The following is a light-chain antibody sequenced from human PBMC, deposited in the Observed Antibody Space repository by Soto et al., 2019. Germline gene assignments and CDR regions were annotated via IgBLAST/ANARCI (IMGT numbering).Light chain of an antibody. Sequence: EIVLTQSPATLSLSPGERATLSCRTSQSVSGFLAWYQQKPGQAPRLLIYDASNRATGIPARFSGSGSGTDFTLTTSSLEPEDLAVYYCQQRASWPLTFGQGTRLEIK. J-gene: IGKJ5*01. CDR1: QSVSGF. V-gene: IGKV3-11*01. CDR3: QQRASWPLT. CDR2: DAS.